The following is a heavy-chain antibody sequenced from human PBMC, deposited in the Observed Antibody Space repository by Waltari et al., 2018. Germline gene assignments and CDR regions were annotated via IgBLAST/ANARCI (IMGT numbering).Heavy chain of an antibody. CDR1: GASFSAYY. J-gene: IGHJ5*02. CDR2: VRHPGNT. Sequence: QVQLQQWGAGLLMPSETLSLTCSVSGASFSAYYWGWVRHVPGKGLEWIGQVRHPGNTNYNPSLQSRVAISIDTTSKQFSLKVFSVTAADTGLYFCTRGGNYDFWSHSPFVDPWGQGTQVIVSS. V-gene: IGHV4-34*01. CDR3: TRGGNYDFWSHSPFVDP. D-gene: IGHD3-3*01.